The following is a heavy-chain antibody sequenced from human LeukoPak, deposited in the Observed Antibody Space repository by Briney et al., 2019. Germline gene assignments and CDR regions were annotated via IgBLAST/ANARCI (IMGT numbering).Heavy chain of an antibody. D-gene: IGHD6-19*01. CDR3: AKDLGGGSGCYDL. CDR1: GFIVSSYY. J-gene: IGHJ2*01. Sequence: GGSLRLSCAASGFIVSSYYMTWVRQAPGKGLEWVAIISYDGSNKYYADSVQGRFTISRDNSKNTLYLQMNSLRAEDTAVYYCAKDLGGGSGCYDLWGRGTLVTVSS. CDR2: ISYDGSNK. V-gene: IGHV3-30*18.